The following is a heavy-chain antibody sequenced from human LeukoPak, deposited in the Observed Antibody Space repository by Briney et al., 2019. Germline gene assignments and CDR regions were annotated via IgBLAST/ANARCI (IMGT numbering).Heavy chain of an antibody. V-gene: IGHV1-18*01. Sequence: ASVRVSCKASGYTFTSYGISWVRQAPGQGLEWMGWISAYNGNTNYAQKLQGRVTMTTDTSTSTAYMELRSLRSDDTAVYYCARSRITVGATPDDAFDIWGQGTMVTVSS. CDR3: ARSRITVGATPDDAFDI. J-gene: IGHJ3*02. CDR2: ISAYNGNT. CDR1: GYTFTSYG. D-gene: IGHD1-26*01.